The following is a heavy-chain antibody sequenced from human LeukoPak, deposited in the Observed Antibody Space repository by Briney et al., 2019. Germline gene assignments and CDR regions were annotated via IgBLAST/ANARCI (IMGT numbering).Heavy chain of an antibody. J-gene: IGHJ4*02. Sequence: ASVRVSCKASGYTFTSYDINWVRQATGQGLEWMGWMNPNSGNTGYAQKFQGRVTMTRNTSISTAYMELSSLRSEDTAVYYCARGRYYYDSSGYSDNFDYWGQGTLVTVSS. V-gene: IGHV1-8*01. CDR1: GYTFTSYD. CDR3: ARGRYYYDSSGYSDNFDY. CDR2: MNPNSGNT. D-gene: IGHD3-22*01.